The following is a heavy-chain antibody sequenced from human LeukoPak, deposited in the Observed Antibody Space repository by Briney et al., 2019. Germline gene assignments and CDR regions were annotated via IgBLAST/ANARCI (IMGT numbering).Heavy chain of an antibody. J-gene: IGHJ4*02. CDR1: GGSISSSSYY. Sequence: SETLSLTCTVSGGSISSSSYYWGWIRQPPGKGLEWIGSIYYSGSTYYNPSLKSRVTISVDTSKNQFSLKLSSVTAADTAVYYCARVGGSYFGDYWGQGTLVTVSS. CDR2: IYYSGST. V-gene: IGHV4-39*07. D-gene: IGHD1-26*01. CDR3: ARVGGSYFGDY.